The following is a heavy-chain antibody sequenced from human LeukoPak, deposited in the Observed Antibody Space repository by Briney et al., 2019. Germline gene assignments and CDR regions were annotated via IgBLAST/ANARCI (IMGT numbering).Heavy chain of an antibody. CDR1: GGSVSSGTYY. CDR2: IYYTGST. Sequence: SETLSLTCTVSGGSVSSGTYYRSWIRQPPGKGLGWIGYIYYTGSTNYNPSLKSRLTISVDTSKNQFSLKLSSVTAADTAVYYCARRGGSGRSFDYWGQGTLVTVSS. V-gene: IGHV4-61*01. D-gene: IGHD3-10*01. J-gene: IGHJ4*02. CDR3: ARRGGSGRSFDY.